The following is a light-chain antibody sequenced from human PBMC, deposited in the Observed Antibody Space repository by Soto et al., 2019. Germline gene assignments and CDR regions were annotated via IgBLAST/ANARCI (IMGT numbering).Light chain of an antibody. V-gene: IGLV2-14*03. CDR2: DVS. J-gene: IGLJ1*01. CDR1: SSDVGGYNY. CDR3: SSYTTSNTRQLV. Sequence: QSVLTQPASVSGSPGQSITISCTGTSSDVGGYNYVYWYQHHPGKAPKLMIFDVSNRPSGVSNRFSGSKSGNTASLTISGLQPEDEADYYCSSYTTSNTRQLVFGTGTKLTVL.